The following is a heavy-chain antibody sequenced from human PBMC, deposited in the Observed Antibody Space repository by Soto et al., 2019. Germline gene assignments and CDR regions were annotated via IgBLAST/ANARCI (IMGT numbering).Heavy chain of an antibody. J-gene: IGHJ3*02. CDR1: GFTFSSYG. CDR3: ARAKGYGGIPGDASDI. D-gene: IGHD4-17*01. V-gene: IGHV3-33*01. CDR2: IWYDGSNK. Sequence: QVQLVESGGGVVQPGRSLRLSCAASGFTFSSYGMHWVRQAPGKGLEWVAVIWYDGSNKYYADSVKGRFTISRDNSKNTLDLQMNSLRAEDTAVYYCARAKGYGGIPGDASDIWGQGTMVTVSS.